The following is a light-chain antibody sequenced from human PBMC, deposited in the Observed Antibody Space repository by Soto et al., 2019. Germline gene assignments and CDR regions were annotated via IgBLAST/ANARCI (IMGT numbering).Light chain of an antibody. CDR1: QSVTSSY. Sequence: EIVLTQSPGTLSLSPGERATLSCRASQSVTSSYLAWYQQKPGQAPRLIISGASTRATGIPDRFSGSGSGTEFTLTISSLQSEDFAVYYCQEYNNWPALTFGGGTKVDIK. J-gene: IGKJ4*01. CDR2: GAS. CDR3: QEYNNWPALT. V-gene: IGKV3-15*01.